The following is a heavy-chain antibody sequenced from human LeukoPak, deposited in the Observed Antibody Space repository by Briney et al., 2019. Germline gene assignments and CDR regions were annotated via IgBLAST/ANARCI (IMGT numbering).Heavy chain of an antibody. CDR1: GGTFSSFA. CDR2: VIPNFGTA. D-gene: IGHD2-21*02. CDR3: ARVKPAYCGGDCYWYNWFDP. Sequence: SVEGSCKASGGTFSSFAISWVRQAPGQGLEWMGGVIPNFGTANYAQKFQGRVTITADESTSTAYMELSSLRSEDTAVYYCARVKPAYCGGDCYWYNWFDPWGQGTLVTVSS. V-gene: IGHV1-69*01. J-gene: IGHJ5*02.